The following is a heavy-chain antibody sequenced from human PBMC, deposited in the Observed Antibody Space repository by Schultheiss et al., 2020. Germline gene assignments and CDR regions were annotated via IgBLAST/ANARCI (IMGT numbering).Heavy chain of an antibody. V-gene: IGHV3-33*01. CDR1: GFTFSSYG. J-gene: IGHJ6*04. CDR3: ASYSDSYGAQFYGSGGNV. D-gene: IGHD3-10*01. Sequence: GGSLRLSCAASGFTFSSYGMHWVRQAPGKGLEWVAVIWYDGSNKYYADSVKGRFTISRDNSKNTLYLQMNSLRAEDTAVYYCASYSDSYGAQFYGSGGNVWGKGTTVTVSS. CDR2: IWYDGSNK.